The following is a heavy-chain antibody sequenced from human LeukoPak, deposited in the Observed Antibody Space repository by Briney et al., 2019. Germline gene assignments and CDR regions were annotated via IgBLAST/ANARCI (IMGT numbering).Heavy chain of an antibody. D-gene: IGHD5-18*01. CDR3: AKDIGYSYGLDY. CDR1: GFTFDDYA. CDR2: ISGDGGST. Sequence: PGGALRLSCAASGFTFDDYAMHWGRQAPGEGLEWVSLISGDGGSTYYADSVKGRFTISRDNSKNSLYLQMNSLRTEDTALYYCAKDIGYSYGLDYWGQGTLVTVSS. J-gene: IGHJ4*02. V-gene: IGHV3-43*02.